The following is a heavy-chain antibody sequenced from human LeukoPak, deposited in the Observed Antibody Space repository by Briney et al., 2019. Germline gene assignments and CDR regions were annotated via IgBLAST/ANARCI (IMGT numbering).Heavy chain of an antibody. J-gene: IGHJ4*02. V-gene: IGHV3-66*01. D-gene: IGHD1-26*01. Sequence: PGGSLRLSCAASGFTVSSNYMSWVRQAPGKGLEWVSVIYSGGSTYYADSVKGRFTISGDNSKNTLYLQMNSLRAEDTAVYYCARVNSGSYNYWGQGTLVTVSS. CDR1: GFTVSSNY. CDR3: ARVNSGSYNY. CDR2: IYSGGST.